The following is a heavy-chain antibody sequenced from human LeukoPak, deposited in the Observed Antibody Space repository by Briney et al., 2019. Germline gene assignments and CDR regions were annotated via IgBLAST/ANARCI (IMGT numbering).Heavy chain of an antibody. CDR2: MNPKSGNT. D-gene: IGHD1-1*01. CDR3: ARVAGHWNHVNYYYYYYMDV. J-gene: IGHJ6*03. V-gene: IGHV1-8*01. CDR1: GYAFTSYD. Sequence: ASVKVSYKASGYAFTSYDINWVRQATGQGLEWMEWMNPKSGNTGYAQKFQGKVTMTRNTSISTAYMELSSLRSEDTAVYYCARVAGHWNHVNYYYYYYMDVWGKGTTVTVSS.